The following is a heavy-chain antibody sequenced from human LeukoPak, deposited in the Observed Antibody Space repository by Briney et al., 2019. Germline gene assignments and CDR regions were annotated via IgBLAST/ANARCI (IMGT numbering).Heavy chain of an antibody. Sequence: GGSLRLSCAASDFAFYGYSMHWVRQAPGKGREWISSISSNSGYIYYADSVKGRFTISRDNAKNSLYLQVTGLRVEDTALYYCAREIVSSGCLDYWGQGSLVIVSS. D-gene: IGHD6-19*01. J-gene: IGHJ4*02. CDR1: DFAFYGYS. CDR3: AREIVSSGCLDY. CDR2: ISSNSGYI. V-gene: IGHV3-21*06.